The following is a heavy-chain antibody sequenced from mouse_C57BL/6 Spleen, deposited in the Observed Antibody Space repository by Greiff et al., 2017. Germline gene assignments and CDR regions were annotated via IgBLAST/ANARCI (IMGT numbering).Heavy chain of an antibody. J-gene: IGHJ4*01. CDR1: GYTFTSYW. D-gene: IGHD1-1*01. CDR3: AREGFTTVVEAMDY. CDR2: INPSNGGT. V-gene: IGHV1-53*01. Sequence: VQLQQSGTELVKPGASVKLSCKASGYTFTSYWMHWVKQRPGQGLEWIGNINPSNGGTNYNEKFKSKATLTVDKSSSTAYMQLSSLKSEDSAVYYCAREGFTTVVEAMDYWGQGTSVTVSS.